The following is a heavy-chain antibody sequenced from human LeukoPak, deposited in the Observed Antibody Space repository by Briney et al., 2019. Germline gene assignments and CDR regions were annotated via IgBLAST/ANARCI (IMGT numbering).Heavy chain of an antibody. V-gene: IGHV3-30*18. D-gene: IGHD1-26*01. Sequence: GGSLRLSCAASGFTFSSYGMHWVRQAPGKGLEWVAVISYDGSNKYYADSVKGRFTISRDNSKNTLYLQMNSLRAEDTAVYYCANQARSGSLGGFDLWGRGTLVTVSS. CDR3: ANQARSGSLGGFDL. CDR1: GFTFSSYG. CDR2: ISYDGSNK. J-gene: IGHJ2*01.